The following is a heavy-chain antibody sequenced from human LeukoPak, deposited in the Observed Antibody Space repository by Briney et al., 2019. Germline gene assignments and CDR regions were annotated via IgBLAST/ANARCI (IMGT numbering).Heavy chain of an antibody. CDR1: GFTFSSYS. D-gene: IGHD6-13*01. V-gene: IGHV3-21*01. CDR3: ARAVAAAGRSWWFDP. Sequence: GGSLRLSCAASGFTFSSYSMNWVRQAPGKGLEWVSSISSSSSYIYYADSVKGRFTISRDNAKNSLYLHMNSLRAEDTAVYYCARAVAAAGRSWWFDPWGQGTLVTVSS. J-gene: IGHJ5*02. CDR2: ISSSSSYI.